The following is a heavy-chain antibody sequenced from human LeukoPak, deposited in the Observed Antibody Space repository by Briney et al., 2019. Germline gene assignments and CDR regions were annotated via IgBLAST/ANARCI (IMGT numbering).Heavy chain of an antibody. V-gene: IGHV3-23*01. CDR2: IIGSGGST. CDR3: AKAGPYSGSYHGDAFDI. J-gene: IGHJ3*02. CDR1: GFTFSSYA. Sequence: GGSLRLSCAASGFTFSSYAMSWVRQAPGKGLECVSSIIGSGGSTYYADSVKGRFTISRDNSKNTLYLQMNSLRAEDTAVYYCAKAGPYSGSYHGDAFDIWGQGTMVTVSS. D-gene: IGHD1-26*01.